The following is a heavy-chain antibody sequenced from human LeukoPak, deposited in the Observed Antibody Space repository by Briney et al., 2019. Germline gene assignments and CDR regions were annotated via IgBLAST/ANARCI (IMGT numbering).Heavy chain of an antibody. D-gene: IGHD6-19*01. CDR1: GFTFSSYG. CDR3: AKAGDSSGWYDPLDY. Sequence: GGSLRLSCAASGFTFSSYGMRWVRQAPGKGLEWVAVIWYDGSNKYYADSVKGRFTISRDNSKNTLYLQMNSLRAEDTAVYYCAKAGDSSGWYDPLDYWGQGTLVTVSS. J-gene: IGHJ4*02. CDR2: IWYDGSNK. V-gene: IGHV3-33*06.